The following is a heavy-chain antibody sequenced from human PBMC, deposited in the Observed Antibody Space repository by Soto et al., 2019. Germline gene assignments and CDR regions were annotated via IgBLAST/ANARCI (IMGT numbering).Heavy chain of an antibody. CDR2: IYYSGNT. Sequence: QLQLQESGPGLVKPSETLSLTCTVSGGSISSSSYYWGWVRQPPGKGLEWIGSIYYSGNTYYNPSLKGRVTISVDTSKIQFSLQLSSVTAADTAVYYCATSDYGSGWGQGTLVTVSS. D-gene: IGHD4-17*01. CDR3: ATSDYGSG. J-gene: IGHJ4*02. V-gene: IGHV4-39*01. CDR1: GGSISSSSYY.